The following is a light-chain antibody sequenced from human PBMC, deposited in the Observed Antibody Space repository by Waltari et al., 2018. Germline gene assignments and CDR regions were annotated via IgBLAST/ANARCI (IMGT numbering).Light chain of an antibody. CDR1: SRDVGGYNY. Sequence: QSALTQPASVSGSPGQSITISCTGTSRDVGGYNYLSWYQQHPGKAPKVVIFDVSYRPSGFSNRFSASKSGNTASLTISGLQAEDEADYYCTSYTSSHGLVFGTGTKVTVL. CDR3: TSYTSSHGLV. V-gene: IGLV2-14*03. CDR2: DVS. J-gene: IGLJ1*01.